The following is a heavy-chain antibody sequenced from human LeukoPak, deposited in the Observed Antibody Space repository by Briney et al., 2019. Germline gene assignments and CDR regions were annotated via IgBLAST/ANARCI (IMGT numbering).Heavy chain of an antibody. D-gene: IGHD6-13*01. V-gene: IGHV4-30-4*08. CDR2: IYYGGST. Sequence: TLSLTCTVSGASISSGNYYWTWIRQPPGKGLEWIGNIYYGGSTYYNPSLKSRITISLDTSKSQFSLRLSSVTAADTAVYYCARQADSSSCYVDSWGQGTLVTVSS. J-gene: IGHJ4*02. CDR1: GASISSGNYY. CDR3: ARQADSSSCYVDS.